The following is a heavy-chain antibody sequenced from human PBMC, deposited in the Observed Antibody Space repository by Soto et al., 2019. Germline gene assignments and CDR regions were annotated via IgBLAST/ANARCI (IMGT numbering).Heavy chain of an antibody. Sequence: EVQLMESGGGLVQPGESLRLSCVVSGLSLSGYALSWVRQAPGKGLEWVSAVSGSGGTTYYADSVKGRFTISRDNSKNTLYLQMNGLRVEDTAKYFCAKDGRRVGPTLNWLDFWGQGSQVT. CDR2: VSGSGGTT. J-gene: IGHJ5*01. CDR3: AKDGRRVGPTLNWLDF. CDR1: GLSLSGYA. D-gene: IGHD1-26*01. V-gene: IGHV3-23*01.